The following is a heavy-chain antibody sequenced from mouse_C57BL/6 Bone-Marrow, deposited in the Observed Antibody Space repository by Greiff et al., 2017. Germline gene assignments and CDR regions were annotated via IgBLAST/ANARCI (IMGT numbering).Heavy chain of an antibody. CDR1: GFNFNNTY. Sequence: VQLQQSVAELVRPGASVKLSCTASGFNFNNTYMHWVKQRPEQGLEWIGRIDPANGNTKYAPKFQGKATITADTSSHTAYLQLSRLTSEDTALYYLAGGSFCWYFDVWGTGTTVTVSS. CDR3: AGGSFCWYFDV. CDR2: IDPANGNT. J-gene: IGHJ1*03. D-gene: IGHD1-1*01. V-gene: IGHV14-3*01.